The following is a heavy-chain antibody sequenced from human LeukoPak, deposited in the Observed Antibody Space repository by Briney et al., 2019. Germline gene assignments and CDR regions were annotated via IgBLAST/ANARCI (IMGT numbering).Heavy chain of an antibody. D-gene: IGHD3-16*01. CDR1: GFNFRNYG. CDR3: AGRMYYFDY. CDR2: VSDDGDKT. V-gene: IGHV3-23*01. Sequence: PGGSLRLSCVASGFNFRNYGMNWVRQAPGKGLEWVAAVSDDGDKTYYGDSVKGRFTVSRDNSKNTLYLQMSSLRAEDTAVYYCAGRMYYFDYWGQGTLVTVSS. J-gene: IGHJ4*02.